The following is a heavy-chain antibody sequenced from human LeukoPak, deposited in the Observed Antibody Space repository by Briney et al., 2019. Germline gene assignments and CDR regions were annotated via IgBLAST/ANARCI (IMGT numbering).Heavy chain of an antibody. CDR3: ATGDTLTDLFAASPRSYFDY. V-gene: IGHV1-24*01. CDR1: GYTLTELS. J-gene: IGHJ4*02. Sequence: ASVKVSRKVSGYTLTELSMHWVRQAPGKGLEWMGGFDPEDGETIYAQKFQGRVTMTEDTSTDTAYMELSSLRSEDTAVYYCATGDTLTDLFAASPRSYFDYWGQGTLVTVSS. D-gene: IGHD3-9*01. CDR2: FDPEDGET.